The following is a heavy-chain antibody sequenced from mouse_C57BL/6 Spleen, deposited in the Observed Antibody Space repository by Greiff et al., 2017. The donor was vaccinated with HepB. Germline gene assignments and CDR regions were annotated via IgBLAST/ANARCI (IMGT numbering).Heavy chain of an antibody. CDR3: ARRDLLTDV. CDR2: INPGSGGT. V-gene: IGHV1-54*01. J-gene: IGHJ1*03. Sequence: QVQLQQSGAELVRPGTSVKVSCKASGYAFTNYLIEWVKQRPGQGLEWIGVINPGSGGTNYNEKFKGKATLTADKSSSTAYMQLSSLTSEDSAVYFCARRDLLTDVWGTGTTVTVSS. D-gene: IGHD1-1*01. CDR1: GYAFTNYL.